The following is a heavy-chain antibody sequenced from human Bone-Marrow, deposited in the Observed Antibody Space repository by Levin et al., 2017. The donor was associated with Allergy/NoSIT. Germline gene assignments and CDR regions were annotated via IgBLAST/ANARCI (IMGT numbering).Heavy chain of an antibody. V-gene: IGHV4-61*01. J-gene: IGHJ3*02. D-gene: IGHD3-22*01. CDR3: ARDRDYYDSSAFYGSSEYLNGFDI. Sequence: TSETLSLTCTVSGVSVSSANYYWSWIRQPPEKGLEWIGYIYYSGTTNYNPSLKSRLTISLDTSKNQFSLKLRSVTAADTAVYYCARDRDYYDSSAFYGSSEYLNGFDIWGQGTTVAVSA. CDR2: IYYSGTT. CDR1: GVSVSSANYY.